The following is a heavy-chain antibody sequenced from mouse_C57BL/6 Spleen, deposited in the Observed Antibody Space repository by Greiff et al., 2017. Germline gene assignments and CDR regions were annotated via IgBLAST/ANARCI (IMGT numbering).Heavy chain of an antibody. Sequence: DVMLVESGGGLVKPGGSLKLSCAASGFTFSDYGMHWVRQAPEKGLEWVAYISSGSSTIYYADTVKGRFTISRDNAKNTLFLKMTSMRSEDTAMEYCAGGAVVLRSWLAYWGQGTLVTVSA. V-gene: IGHV5-17*01. J-gene: IGHJ3*01. CDR3: AGGAVVLRSWLAY. CDR1: GFTFSDYG. D-gene: IGHD1-1*01. CDR2: ISSGSSTI.